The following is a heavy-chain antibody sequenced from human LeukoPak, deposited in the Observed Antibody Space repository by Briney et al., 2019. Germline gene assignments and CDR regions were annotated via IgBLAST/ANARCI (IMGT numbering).Heavy chain of an antibody. CDR2: INPNSGGT. CDR1: GYIFTGYY. Sequence: ASVKVSCKASGYIFTGYYMHWVRQAPGQGLEWMGWINPNSGGTNYAQKFQGRVAMTRDTSISTVYMELSRLISDDTAVYYCATDPPDYSTSTTHFHYWGQGTLVTVSS. CDR3: ATDPPDYSTSTTHFHY. J-gene: IGHJ4*02. V-gene: IGHV1-2*02. D-gene: IGHD6-6*01.